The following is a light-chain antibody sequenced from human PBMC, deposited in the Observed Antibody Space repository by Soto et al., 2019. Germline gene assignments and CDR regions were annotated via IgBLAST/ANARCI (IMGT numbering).Light chain of an antibody. CDR3: QQYDNWPT. V-gene: IGKV3-15*01. Sequence: EIGMTQSPATLSVSPGETATLSCRASQSVSNNVAWSQQKPGQAPRLLIYGASTRATGIPAWFSGSGSGTEVTLTIRSLQSEDCAVYHCQQYDNWPTFGQGTKLEI. CDR1: QSVSNN. CDR2: GAS. J-gene: IGKJ2*01.